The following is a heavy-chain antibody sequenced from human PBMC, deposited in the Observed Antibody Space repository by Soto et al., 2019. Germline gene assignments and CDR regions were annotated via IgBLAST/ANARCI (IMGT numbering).Heavy chain of an antibody. D-gene: IGHD2-15*01. CDR2: ISGSGGST. V-gene: IGHV3-23*01. J-gene: IGHJ1*01. CDR3: AKDIVVVVAAQRAGYFQH. Sequence: GGSLRLSCAASGFTFSSYAMSWVRQAPGKGLEWVSAISGSGGSTYYADSVKGRFTISRDNSKNTLYLQMNSLRAEDTAVYYCAKDIVVVVAAQRAGYFQHWGQGTLVTVSS. CDR1: GFTFSSYA.